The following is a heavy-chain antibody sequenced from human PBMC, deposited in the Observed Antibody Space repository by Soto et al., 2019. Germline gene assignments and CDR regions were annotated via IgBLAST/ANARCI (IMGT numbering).Heavy chain of an antibody. Sequence: ASVKVSCKASGYTFTSYAMHWVRQAPGQRLEWMGWISAYNGNTNYAQKLQGRVTMTTDTSTSTAYMELRSLRSDDTAVYYCARVTAGIQSNYYYCYGMDVWGQGTTVTVSS. CDR3: ARVTAGIQSNYYYCYGMDV. V-gene: IGHV1-18*01. CDR2: ISAYNGNT. CDR1: GYTFTSYA. D-gene: IGHD5-18*01. J-gene: IGHJ6*02.